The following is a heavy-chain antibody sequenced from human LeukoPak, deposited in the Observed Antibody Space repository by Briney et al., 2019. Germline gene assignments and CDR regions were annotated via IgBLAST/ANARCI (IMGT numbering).Heavy chain of an antibody. CDR3: AKSNGYGLVDI. V-gene: IGHV4-59*12. J-gene: IGHJ3*02. CDR2: IFYSGST. Sequence: GSLRLSCAASGFTFSSYEMNWIRQPPGKGLEWIGNIFYSGSTYYSPSLRSRVTISLDTSRNQFSLKLNSVTAADTAVYYCAKSNGYGLVDIWGQGTMVTVSS. CDR1: GFTFSSYE. D-gene: IGHD3-10*01.